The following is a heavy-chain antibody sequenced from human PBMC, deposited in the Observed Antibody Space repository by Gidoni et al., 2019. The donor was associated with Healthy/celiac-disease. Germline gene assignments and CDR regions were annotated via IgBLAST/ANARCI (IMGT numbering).Heavy chain of an antibody. V-gene: IGHV3-48*03. J-gene: IGHJ4*02. Sequence: EVQLVESGGGLVQPGGSLRLSCAASGFTFSSYEMNWVRQAPGKGLEWFSYISSSGSTIYYADSVKGRFTISRDNAKNSLYLQMNSLRAEDTAVYYCASNDYSNYFDYWGQGTLVTVSS. CDR2: ISSSGSTI. D-gene: IGHD4-4*01. CDR3: ASNDYSNYFDY. CDR1: GFTFSSYE.